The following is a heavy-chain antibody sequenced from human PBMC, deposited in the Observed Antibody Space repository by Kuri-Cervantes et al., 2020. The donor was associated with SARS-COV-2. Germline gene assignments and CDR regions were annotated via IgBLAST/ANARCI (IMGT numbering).Heavy chain of an antibody. J-gene: IGHJ6*03. CDR1: GGSFSNFH. V-gene: IGHV4-34*01. CDR2: INYSGTT. Sequence: GSLRLPCGVYGGSFSNFHWNWVRQPPGKGLEWIGEINYSGTTNYNPSLKSRVTISVDTSKNQFSLNLSSVTAADTAVYYCARLRRHTNGWFATGYYMDVWGKGTTVTVSS. D-gene: IGHD6-19*01. CDR3: ARLRRHTNGWFATGYYMDV.